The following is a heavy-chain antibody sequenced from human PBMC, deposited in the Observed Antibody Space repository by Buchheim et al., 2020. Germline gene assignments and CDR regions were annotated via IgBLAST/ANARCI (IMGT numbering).Heavy chain of an antibody. CDR2: IYYSGST. CDR1: GGSISSGDYY. J-gene: IGHJ5*02. Sequence: QVQLQESGPGLVKPSQTLSLTCTVSGGSISSGDYYWSWIRQPPGKGLEWIGYIYYSGSTYYNPSLKSRVTISVDTSKHQFSLKLSSVTAADTAVYYCARASTIFGVVIPANWFDPWGQGTL. V-gene: IGHV4-30-4*01. CDR3: ARASTIFGVVIPANWFDP. D-gene: IGHD3-3*01.